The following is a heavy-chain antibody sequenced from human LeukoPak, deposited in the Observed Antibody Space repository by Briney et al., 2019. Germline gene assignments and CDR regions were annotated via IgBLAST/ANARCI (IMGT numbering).Heavy chain of an antibody. J-gene: IGHJ4*02. V-gene: IGHV1-18*01. CDR3: ARDRVYDFWSGYYSSLYASYYFDY. CDR1: GYTFTSYG. CDR2: ISAYNGNT. D-gene: IGHD3-3*01. Sequence: ASVKVSCKASGYTFTSYGISWVRQAPGQGLEWMGWISAYNGNTNYAQKLQGRVTMTTDTSTSTAYMELRSLRSDDTAVYYCARDRVYDFWSGYYSSLYASYYFDYWGQGTLVTVSS.